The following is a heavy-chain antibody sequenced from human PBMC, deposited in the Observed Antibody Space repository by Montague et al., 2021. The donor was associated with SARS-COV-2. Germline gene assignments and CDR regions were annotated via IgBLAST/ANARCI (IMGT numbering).Heavy chain of an antibody. CDR1: GFTFSSYE. V-gene: IGHV3-21*01. D-gene: IGHD2-15*01. CDR3: ARFETSKFYSSGVDV. CDR2: ISSESTYI. Sequence: SLRLSCAASGFTFSSYEMNWVRQAPGKRLEWVASISSESTYILYAESVRGRFTVSRDNAQNLLFLQMNSLRAEDTALYYCARFETSKFYSSGVDVWGQGTTVTVSS. J-gene: IGHJ6*02.